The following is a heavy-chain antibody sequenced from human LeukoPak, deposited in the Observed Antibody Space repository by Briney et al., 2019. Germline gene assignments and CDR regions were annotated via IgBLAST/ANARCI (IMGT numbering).Heavy chain of an antibody. V-gene: IGHV3-53*01. J-gene: IGHJ4*02. D-gene: IGHD5-18*01. CDR2: IYSGGDT. CDR3: ARDPGYSYGYLFDY. CDR1: GFTVSSNY. Sequence: PGGSLRLSCAASGFTVSSNYMSWVRQPPGKGLEWVSVIYSGGDTSYADSVKGRFTISRDSSKNTLYLEMNSLRAEDTAVYYCARDPGYSYGYLFDYWGQGTLVTVSS.